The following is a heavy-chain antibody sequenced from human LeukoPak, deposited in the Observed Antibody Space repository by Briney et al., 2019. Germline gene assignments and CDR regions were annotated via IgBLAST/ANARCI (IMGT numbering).Heavy chain of an antibody. J-gene: IGHJ4*02. Sequence: PPETLSLTCTVSGGSISSYYWSWIRQPPGKGLEWIGYIYYRGSTIYNPSLKSRVTISVDTSKNQFSLKLSSVTAADTAVYYCAREYQYYDILTGYRYYFHYWGQGTLVTVSS. CDR2: IYYRGST. V-gene: IGHV4-59*01. D-gene: IGHD3-9*01. CDR1: GGSISSYY. CDR3: AREYQYYDILTGYRYYFHY.